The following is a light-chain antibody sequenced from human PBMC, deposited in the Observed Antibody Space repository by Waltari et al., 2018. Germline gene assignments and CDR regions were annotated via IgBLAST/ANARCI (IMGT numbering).Light chain of an antibody. J-gene: IGKJ3*01. Sequence: DIQLTQSTSFLSAAVGARVTITCRAIQGLSSYFAWYQQKPGKSPKVLIYGASTLQRGVPSRFSGSGSGTEFSLTIISLQPEDSATYYCQHRDNWLFTFGPGTKVEVK. V-gene: IGKV1-9*01. CDR3: QHRDNWLFT. CDR1: QGLSSY. CDR2: GAS.